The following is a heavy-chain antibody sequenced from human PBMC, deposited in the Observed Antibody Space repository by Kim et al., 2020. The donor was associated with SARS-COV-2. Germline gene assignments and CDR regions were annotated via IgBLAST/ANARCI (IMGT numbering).Heavy chain of an antibody. CDR1: GYTFTSYY. J-gene: IGHJ3*02. V-gene: IGHV1-46*01. Sequence: ASVKVSCKASGYTFTSYYMHWVRQAPGQGLEWMGIINPSGGSTSYAQKFQGRVTMTRDTSTSTVYMELSSLRSEDTAVYYCARGRSGYYHQNAFDIWGQGTMVTVSS. CDR3: ARGRSGYYHQNAFDI. D-gene: IGHD3-22*01. CDR2: INPSGGST.